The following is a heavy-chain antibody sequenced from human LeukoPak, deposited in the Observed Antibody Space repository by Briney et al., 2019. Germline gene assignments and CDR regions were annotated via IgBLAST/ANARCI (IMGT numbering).Heavy chain of an antibody. Sequence: GGSLRLSCAASGLTLSDYYMSWIRQAPGKGLEWVSYISSSSSYTNYADSVKGRFTISRDNAKNSLYLQMNSLRAEDTAVYYCARVRGSSSARWFDPWGQGTLVTVSS. CDR3: ARVRGSSSARWFDP. D-gene: IGHD6-13*01. J-gene: IGHJ5*02. CDR2: ISSSSSYT. V-gene: IGHV3-11*06. CDR1: GLTLSDYY.